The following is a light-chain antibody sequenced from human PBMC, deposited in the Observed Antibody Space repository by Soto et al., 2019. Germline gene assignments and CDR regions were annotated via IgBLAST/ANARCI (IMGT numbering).Light chain of an antibody. J-gene: IGKJ4*01. Sequence: EIVLTQSPGTLSLSPGERATLSCRASQSVKSTYLAWYQKKPGQAPRLLIYGASTTATGIPDTFSGSGSVTDFTLTISRREPEDFAVYYCHQYSRSPLTFGGGTKVDIK. CDR2: GAS. CDR3: HQYSRSPLT. V-gene: IGKV3-20*01. CDR1: QSVKSTY.